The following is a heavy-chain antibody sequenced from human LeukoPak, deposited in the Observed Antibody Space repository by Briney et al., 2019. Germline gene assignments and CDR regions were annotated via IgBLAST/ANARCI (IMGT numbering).Heavy chain of an antibody. CDR1: GYTFTSYD. CDR3: ARGLTGEFDY. CDR2: MNPNSGNT. V-gene: IGHV1-8*03. J-gene: IGHJ4*02. D-gene: IGHD1-20*01. Sequence: ASVKVSCKASGYTFTSYDINWVRQATGQELEWMGWMNPNSGNTGYAQKFQGRVTITRNTSISTAYMELSSQRSEDTAVYYCARGLTGEFDYWGQGTLITVSS.